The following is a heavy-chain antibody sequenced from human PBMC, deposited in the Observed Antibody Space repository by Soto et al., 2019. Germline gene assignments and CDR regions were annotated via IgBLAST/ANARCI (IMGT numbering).Heavy chain of an antibody. V-gene: IGHV3-21*01. CDR3: ARDTDDAFDI. CDR1: GFTFSSYS. CDR2: ISSSSSYI. D-gene: IGHD4-17*01. Sequence: VQLVESGGGLVKPGGSLRLSCAASGFTFSSYSMNWVRQAPGKGLEWVSSISSSSSYIYYADSVKGRFTISRDNAKNSLYLQMNSLRPEDTAVYYCARDTDDAFDIWGQGTMVTVSS. J-gene: IGHJ3*02.